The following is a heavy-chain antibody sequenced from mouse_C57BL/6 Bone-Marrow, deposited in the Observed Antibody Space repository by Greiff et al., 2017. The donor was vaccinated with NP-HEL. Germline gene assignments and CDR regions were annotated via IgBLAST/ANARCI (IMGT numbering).Heavy chain of an antibody. Sequence: EVQLVESGGDLVKPGGSLKLSCAASGFTFSSYGMSWVRQTPDKRLEWVATISSGGSYTYYPDSVKGRFTISRDNAKNTLYLQMSSLKSEDTAMYYCARPLWLRRAMDYWGQGTSVTVSS. V-gene: IGHV5-6*01. J-gene: IGHJ4*01. CDR3: ARPLWLRRAMDY. CDR2: ISSGGSYT. D-gene: IGHD2-2*01. CDR1: GFTFSSYG.